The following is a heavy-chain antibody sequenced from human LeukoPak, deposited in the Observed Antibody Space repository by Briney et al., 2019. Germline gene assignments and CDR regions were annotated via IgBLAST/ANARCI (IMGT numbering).Heavy chain of an antibody. CDR2: IIPIFGTA. V-gene: IGHV1-69*13. J-gene: IGHJ4*02. CDR1: GGTFSSYA. Sequence: ASVKVSCKASGGTFSSYAISWVRQAPGQGLEWMGGIIPIFGTANYAQKFQGRVTITADESTSTAYMELSSLRSEDTAVYYCARGSSGYYRLYFDYWGQGTLVTVSS. D-gene: IGHD3-22*01. CDR3: ARGSSGYYRLYFDY.